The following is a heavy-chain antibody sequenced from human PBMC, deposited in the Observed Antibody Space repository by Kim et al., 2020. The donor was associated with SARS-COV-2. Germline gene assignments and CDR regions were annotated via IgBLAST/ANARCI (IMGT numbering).Heavy chain of an antibody. Sequence: GGSLRLSCAASGFTLSSYAMSWVRQAPGQGLEWVVGISSSGGSSPYADSVKGRFTISRDNSKQTLYLQMNSLRAEDTAVYYCAKDKDYGLGSYSWRFFGYLGPRALVTGSS. J-gene: IGHJ4*02. D-gene: IGHD3-10*01. CDR2: ISSSGGSS. CDR1: GFTLSSYA. V-gene: IGHV3-23*01. CDR3: AKDKDYGLGSYSWRFFGY.